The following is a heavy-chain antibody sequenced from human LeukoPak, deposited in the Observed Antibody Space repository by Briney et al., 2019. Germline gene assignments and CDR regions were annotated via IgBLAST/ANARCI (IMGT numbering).Heavy chain of an antibody. D-gene: IGHD4-23*01. CDR3: ARDLEVPGGNRLFDY. Sequence: PGGSLRLSCAASGFTFGSYSMNWVRQAPGKGLEWISYITYTSGTLYYAASVKGRFTISRDNAKNSLYLQMSSLRDEDTAVYYCARDLEVPGGNRLFDYWGQGTLVTVSS. CDR2: ITYTSGTL. J-gene: IGHJ4*02. V-gene: IGHV3-48*02. CDR1: GFTFGSYS.